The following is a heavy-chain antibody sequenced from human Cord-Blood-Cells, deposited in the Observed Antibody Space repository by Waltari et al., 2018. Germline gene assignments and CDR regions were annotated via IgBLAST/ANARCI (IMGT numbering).Heavy chain of an antibody. D-gene: IGHD3-10*01. J-gene: IGHJ4*02. Sequence: QVQLQQWGAGLLKPSETLYLTRAVYGGSFSGYYWRWLRQPPGKGLEWIGEINHSGSTNYNPSLKSRVTISVDTSKNQFSLKLSSVTAADTAVYYCARGPDLWFGELYFDYWGQGTLVTVSS. CDR3: ARGPDLWFGELYFDY. CDR2: INHSGST. V-gene: IGHV4-34*01. CDR1: GGSFSGYY.